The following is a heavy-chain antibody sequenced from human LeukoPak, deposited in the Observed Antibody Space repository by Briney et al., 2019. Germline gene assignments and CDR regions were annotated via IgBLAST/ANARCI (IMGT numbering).Heavy chain of an antibody. Sequence: GESLKISCQGSGYSFTTYWIGWVRQMPGKGLEWMGIIYPGDSDTRYSPSFQGQVTISADKSISTAYLQWSSLKASDTAMYYCARLGVGYCSSTSCQNWFDPWGQGTLVTVSS. D-gene: IGHD2-2*01. J-gene: IGHJ5*02. CDR3: ARLGVGYCSSTSCQNWFDP. V-gene: IGHV5-51*01. CDR2: IYPGDSDT. CDR1: GYSFTTYW.